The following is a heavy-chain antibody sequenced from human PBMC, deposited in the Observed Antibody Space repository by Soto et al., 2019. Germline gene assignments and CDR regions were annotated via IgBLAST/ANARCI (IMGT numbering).Heavy chain of an antibody. V-gene: IGHV1-8*01. CDR1: GYTFTSYD. Sequence: ASVKVSCKASGYTFTSYDINWVRQATGQGLEWMGWMNPNSGNTGYAQKFQGRVTMTRNTSISTAYMELSSLRSEDTAVYYCAAVQYYDFWSGYFLVSGDYYYYYGMDVWGQGTTVTVSS. D-gene: IGHD3-3*01. CDR3: AAVQYYDFWSGYFLVSGDYYYYYGMDV. J-gene: IGHJ6*02. CDR2: MNPNSGNT.